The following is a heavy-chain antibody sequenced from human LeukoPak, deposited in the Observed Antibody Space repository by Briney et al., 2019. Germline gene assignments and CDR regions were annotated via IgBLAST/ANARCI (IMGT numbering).Heavy chain of an antibody. CDR1: GGSISSSIYY. V-gene: IGHV4-39*01. Sequence: SETLSLTCTVSGGSISSSIYYWGWIRQPPGKGLEWTGSLYYSGSTYYNPSLKSRAIISVATSKNQFSLQLKSVTAEGMAVYCCARLAECSRSSCYDHWGQGTLVTVSS. CDR2: LYYSGST. J-gene: IGHJ4*02. D-gene: IGHD2-2*01. CDR3: ARLAECSRSSCYDH.